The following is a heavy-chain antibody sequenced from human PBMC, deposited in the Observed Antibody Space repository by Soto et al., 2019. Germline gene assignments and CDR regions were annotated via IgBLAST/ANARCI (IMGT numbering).Heavy chain of an antibody. CDR1: GFTVSSNY. Sequence: GGSLRLSCAASGFTVSSNYMSWVRQAPGKGLEWVSVIYSGGSTYYADSVKGRFTISRYNSKNTLYLQMNSLRAEDTAVYYCARETTIKSAFDIWGQGTMVTVSS. V-gene: IGHV3-53*04. CDR3: ARETTIKSAFDI. CDR2: IYSGGST. D-gene: IGHD5-12*01. J-gene: IGHJ3*02.